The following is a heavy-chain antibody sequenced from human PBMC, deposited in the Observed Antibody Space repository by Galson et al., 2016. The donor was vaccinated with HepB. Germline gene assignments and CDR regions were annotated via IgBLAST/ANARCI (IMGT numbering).Heavy chain of an antibody. CDR2: ISYSGST. V-gene: IGHV4-31*03. D-gene: IGHD2-8*02. CDR3: ARDHCTGGVCYSSPWYYGMDV. CDR1: GGSISTGYYY. J-gene: IGHJ6*02. Sequence: LSLTCTVSGGSISTGYYYWSWIRQLPGKGLEWIGYISYSGSTDYNPSLQSRVTISVDTSKNQFSLQLTSVTAADTAVYYCARDHCTGGVCYSSPWYYGMDVWGQGTTVTVSS.